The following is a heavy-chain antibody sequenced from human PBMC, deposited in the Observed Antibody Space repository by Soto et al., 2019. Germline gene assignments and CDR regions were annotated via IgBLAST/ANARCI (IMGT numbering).Heavy chain of an antibody. V-gene: IGHV3-30*18. D-gene: IGHD2-2*01. CDR1: GFTFRSYG. Sequence: GGSLRLSCAASGFTFRSYGIHWVRQAPGKGLEWVAVISYDGSNKYYADSVKGRFTISRDNSKNTLYLQMNSLRAEDTAVYYCAKNRDIVVVPAATDYWGQGTLVTVSS. CDR2: ISYDGSNK. J-gene: IGHJ4*02. CDR3: AKNRDIVVVPAATDY.